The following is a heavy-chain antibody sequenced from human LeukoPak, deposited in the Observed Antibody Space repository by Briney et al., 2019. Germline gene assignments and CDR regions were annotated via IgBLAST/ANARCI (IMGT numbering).Heavy chain of an antibody. Sequence: PSETLSLTCTVSGGSISSYYWSWIRQPPGKGLEWIGYIYYSGGTNYNPSLKSRVSMSVDTSKNQFSLRLSSVTAADTAVYYCARQENRYHLLTGYYPGSVDYWGQGTLVTVSS. CDR2: IYYSGGT. V-gene: IGHV4-59*01. CDR1: GGSISSYY. J-gene: IGHJ4*02. CDR3: ARQENRYHLLTGYYPGSVDY. D-gene: IGHD3-9*01.